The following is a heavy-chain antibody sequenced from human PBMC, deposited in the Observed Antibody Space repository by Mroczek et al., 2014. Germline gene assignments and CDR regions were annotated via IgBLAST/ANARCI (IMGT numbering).Heavy chain of an antibody. V-gene: IGHV3-30-3*01. CDR3: ARYYWGAFDY. Sequence: ESGVAWCSQGLTPFVLCSFWLQPLFLVISTGCVSPGKGLEWVASISPYSSYTSYADSVKGRFTISADTSKNTAYLQMNSLRAEDTAVYYCARYYWGAFDYWGQGTLVTVSS. CDR2: ISPYSSYT. J-gene: IGHJ4*01. D-gene: IGHD1-26*01. CDR1: LQPLFLV.